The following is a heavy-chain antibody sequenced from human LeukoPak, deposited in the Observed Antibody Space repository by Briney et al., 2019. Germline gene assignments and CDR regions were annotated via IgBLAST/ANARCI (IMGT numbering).Heavy chain of an antibody. CDR1: GFTFNTYA. CDR3: AREDYGP. V-gene: IGHV3-21*01. CDR2: ISSSSSYI. J-gene: IGHJ5*02. Sequence: GGSLRLSCSASGFTFNTYAMHWVRQAPGKGLEWVSPISSSSSYIYYADSVKGRFTISRDNAKNSLYLQMNSLRAEDTAVYYCAREDYGPWGQGTLVTVSS. D-gene: IGHD4-17*01.